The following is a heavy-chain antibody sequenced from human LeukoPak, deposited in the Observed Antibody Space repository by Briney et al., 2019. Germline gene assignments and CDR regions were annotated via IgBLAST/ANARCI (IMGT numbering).Heavy chain of an antibody. J-gene: IGHJ4*02. CDR1: GYTFTGYY. Sequence: ASVKVSCKASGYTFTGYYMHWVRQAPGQGLEWMGWINPNSGGTNYAQKFQGRVTMTRDTSISTAYMELSRLRSDDTAVYYCARFIAGYSGYEIDYWGQGTLVTVSS. V-gene: IGHV1-2*02. CDR2: INPNSGGT. D-gene: IGHD5-12*01. CDR3: ARFIAGYSGYEIDY.